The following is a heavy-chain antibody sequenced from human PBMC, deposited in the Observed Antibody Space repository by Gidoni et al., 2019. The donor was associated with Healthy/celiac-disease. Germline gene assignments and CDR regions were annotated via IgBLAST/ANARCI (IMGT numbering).Heavy chain of an antibody. CDR3: ARWYSGSYFVVDY. CDR2: IYYSGLT. V-gene: IGHV4-39*01. CDR1: GGSISSSSYY. Sequence: QLQLQESGPGLVKPSETLSLTCTVSGGSISSSSYYWGWIRPPPGKGMAWIGSIYYSGLTYYNPSLKSRFTISVDTSKNQFSLKLSSVSAADTAVYYCARWYSGSYFVVDYWCQGTLVTVSS. J-gene: IGHJ4*02. D-gene: IGHD1-26*01.